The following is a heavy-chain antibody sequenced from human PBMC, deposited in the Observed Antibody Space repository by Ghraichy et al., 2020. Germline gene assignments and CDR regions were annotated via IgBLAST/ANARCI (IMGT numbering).Heavy chain of an antibody. J-gene: IGHJ4*02. D-gene: IGHD1-26*01. CDR2: MSTYNGRT. V-gene: IGHV1-18*04. CDR1: GYSFTSYR. Sequence: ASVKVSCKTSGYSFTSYRVSWVRQAPGQGLEWMGWMSTYNGRTTHAQNFQGRLTMTTNTSTHTAHMELRSLRSDDTALYFCARIGSTGSYRYWGQGSVVTVSS. CDR3: ARIGSTGSYRY.